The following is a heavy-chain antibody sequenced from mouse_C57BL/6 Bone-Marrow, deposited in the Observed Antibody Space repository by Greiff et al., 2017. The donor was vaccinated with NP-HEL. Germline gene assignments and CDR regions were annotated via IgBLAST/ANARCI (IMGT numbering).Heavy chain of an antibody. CDR1: GFNIKDDY. J-gene: IGHJ4*01. CDR2: IDPENGDT. Sequence: EVQLQQSGAELVRPGASVKLSCTASGFNIKDDYMHWVKQRPEQGLEWIGWIDPENGDTEYASKFQGKATITADTSSNTAYLQLSSLTSEDTAVYYCTRGTTVVAFYYYAMDYWGQGTSVTVSS. D-gene: IGHD1-1*01. CDR3: TRGTTVVAFYYYAMDY. V-gene: IGHV14-4*01.